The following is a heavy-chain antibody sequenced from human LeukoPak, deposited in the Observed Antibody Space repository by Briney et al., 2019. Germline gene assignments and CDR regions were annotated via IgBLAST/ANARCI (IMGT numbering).Heavy chain of an antibody. V-gene: IGHV4-31*03. CDR2: IYYSGST. Sequence: SETLSLTCTVSGGSISSGGYYWRWIRQHPGKGLEWIGYIYYSGSTYYNPSLKSRVTISVDTSKNQFSLKLNSVTAADTAMYYRATGSGSYLHGGMDVWGQGTTVTVSS. CDR3: ATGSGSYLHGGMDV. CDR1: GGSISSGGYY. J-gene: IGHJ6*02. D-gene: IGHD3-10*01.